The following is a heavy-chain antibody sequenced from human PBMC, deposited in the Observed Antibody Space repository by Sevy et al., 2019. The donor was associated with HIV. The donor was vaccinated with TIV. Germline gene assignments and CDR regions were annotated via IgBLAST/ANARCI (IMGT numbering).Heavy chain of an antibody. J-gene: IGHJ4*02. CDR3: ARDPRMYGDYLLAYFDY. CDR2: IGYDGSNK. CDR1: GFTPSTYG. D-gene: IGHD2-8*01. Sequence: GGSLRLSCAASGFTPSTYGMHWVRQAPGKGLEWVAVIGYDGSNKYYADSVRGRFTISGDNSKNTLFLQMDSLRGEDTAVYYCARDPRMYGDYLLAYFDYWGQGTLVTVSP. V-gene: IGHV3-33*01.